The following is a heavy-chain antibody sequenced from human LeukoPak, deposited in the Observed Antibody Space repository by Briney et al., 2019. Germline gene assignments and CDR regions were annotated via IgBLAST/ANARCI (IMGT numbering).Heavy chain of an antibody. Sequence: PSETLSLTCAVYGGSSSGYYWSWIRQPAGKGLEWIGRIYTSGSTNYNPSLKSRVTMSVDTSKNQFSLKLSSVTAADTAVYYCARSRIAARYWFDPWGQGTLVTVSS. CDR1: GGSSSGYY. J-gene: IGHJ5*02. CDR3: ARSRIAARYWFDP. CDR2: IYTSGST. D-gene: IGHD6-6*01. V-gene: IGHV4-59*10.